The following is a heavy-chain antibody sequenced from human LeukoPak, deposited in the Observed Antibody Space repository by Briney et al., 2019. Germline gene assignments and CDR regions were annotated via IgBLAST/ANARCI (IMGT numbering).Heavy chain of an antibody. J-gene: IGHJ6*02. CDR3: ARDYTATGAMDV. CDR1: GFTFSSYW. D-gene: IGHD2-21*02. V-gene: IGHV3-7*01. CDR2: IKQDGTVQ. Sequence: GGSLRLSCVTSGFTFSSYWMSWVRQAPGKGLQWLANIKQDGTVQHYVDSVKGRFTISRDNAKNSLFLQMNSLRAEDTALYYCARDYTATGAMDVWGQGTTVTVS.